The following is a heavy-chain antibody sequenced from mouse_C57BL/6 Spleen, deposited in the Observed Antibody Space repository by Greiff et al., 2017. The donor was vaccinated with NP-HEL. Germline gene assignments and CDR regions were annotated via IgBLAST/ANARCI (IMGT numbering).Heavy chain of an antibody. V-gene: IGHV5-9-1*02. CDR3: TRGWDGFDY. J-gene: IGHJ2*01. CDR1: GFTFSSYA. Sequence: DVMLVESGEGLVKPGGSLKLSCAASGFTFSSYAMSWVRQTPEKRLEWVAYISSGGDYIYYADTVKGRFTISRDNARNTLYLQMSSLKFEDTAMYYCTRGWDGFDYWGQGTTLTVSS. D-gene: IGHD4-1*01. CDR2: ISSGGDYI.